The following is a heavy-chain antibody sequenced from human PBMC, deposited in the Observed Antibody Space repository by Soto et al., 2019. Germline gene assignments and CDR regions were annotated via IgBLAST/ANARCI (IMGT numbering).Heavy chain of an antibody. Sequence: QVQLQESGPGLVKPSGTLSLTCAVSGGSISTINWWSWVRQPPGKGLEWIGEIFHSGSTNYNPSLKSRVNISVDKSKNQFSLKLSSVTAADTAVYYCARVGISGSYFDYWGQGPLVTVSS. CDR2: IFHSGST. D-gene: IGHD1-26*01. CDR3: ARVGISGSYFDY. CDR1: GGSISTINW. J-gene: IGHJ4*02. V-gene: IGHV4-4*02.